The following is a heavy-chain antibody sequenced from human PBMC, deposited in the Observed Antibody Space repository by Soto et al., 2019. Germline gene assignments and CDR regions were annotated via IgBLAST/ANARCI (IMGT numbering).Heavy chain of an antibody. CDR3: ARDHSSGWWNFDY. CDR1: GFTFSSYW. CDR2: IKQDGSEK. V-gene: IGHV3-7*05. J-gene: IGHJ4*02. D-gene: IGHD6-19*01. Sequence: TGGSLRLSCAASGFTFSSYWMSWVRQAPGKGLEWVANIKQDGSEKYYVDSVKGRFTISRDNAKNSLYLQMNSLRAEDTAVYYCARDHSSGWWNFDYWGQGTLVTVSS.